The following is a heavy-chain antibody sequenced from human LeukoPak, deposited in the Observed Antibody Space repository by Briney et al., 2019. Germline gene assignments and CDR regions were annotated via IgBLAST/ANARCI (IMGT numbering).Heavy chain of an antibody. CDR1: GYTFTSYG. CDR2: ITAYNDNT. J-gene: IGHJ4*02. CDR3: ARALLWFGEPSHIDY. Sequence: ASVKVSCKASGYTFTSYGISWVRQAPGQGLEWMGWITAYNDNTNYAQKLQGRVTMTTDTSTSTAYMELRSLRSDNTAVYYCARALLWFGEPSHIDYWGQGTLVTASS. V-gene: IGHV1-18*01. D-gene: IGHD3-10*01.